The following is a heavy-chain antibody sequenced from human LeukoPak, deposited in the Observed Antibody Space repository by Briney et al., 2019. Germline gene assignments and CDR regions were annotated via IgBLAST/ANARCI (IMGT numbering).Heavy chain of an antibody. J-gene: IGHJ6*03. CDR3: ARTPSRDYDFWSGYYTLDSSYYYYYYYMDV. V-gene: IGHV1-18*04. Sequence: GASVKVPCKASGYTFTGYYMHWVRQAPGQGLEWMGWISAYNGNTNYAQKLQGRVTMTTDTSTSTAYMELRSLRSDDTAVYYCARTPSRDYDFWSGYYTLDSSYYYYYYYMDVWGKGTTVTVSS. D-gene: IGHD3-3*01. CDR2: ISAYNGNT. CDR1: GYTFTGYY.